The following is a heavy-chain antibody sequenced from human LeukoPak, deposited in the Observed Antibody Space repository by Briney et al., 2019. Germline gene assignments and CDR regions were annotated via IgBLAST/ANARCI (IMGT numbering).Heavy chain of an antibody. CDR1: GASISSYY. V-gene: IGHV4-59*08. CDR3: ARRAEYCSSTSCYDFDY. Sequence: SETLSLTCTVSGASISSYYGSWIRQPPGEGLVWIGYVYYRGSTDYNPSLKSRVTISVDTSKNQFSLKLSSVTAADTAVYYCARRAEYCSSTSCYDFDYWGQGTLVTVSS. CDR2: VYYRGST. D-gene: IGHD2-2*01. J-gene: IGHJ4*02.